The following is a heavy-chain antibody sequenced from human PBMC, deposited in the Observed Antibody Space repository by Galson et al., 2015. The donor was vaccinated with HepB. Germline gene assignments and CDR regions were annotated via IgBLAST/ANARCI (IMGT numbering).Heavy chain of an antibody. J-gene: IGHJ4*02. CDR3: AKVSRVAGVFDY. CDR1: GFTFSSYA. D-gene: IGHD2-15*01. V-gene: IGHV3-23*01. Sequence: SLRLSCAASGFTFSSYAMSWVRQAPGKGLEWVSAISGSGGSTYYADSVKGRFTISRDNSKNTLYLQMNSLRAEDTAVYYCAKVSRVAGVFDYWGQGTLVTVSS. CDR2: ISGSGGST.